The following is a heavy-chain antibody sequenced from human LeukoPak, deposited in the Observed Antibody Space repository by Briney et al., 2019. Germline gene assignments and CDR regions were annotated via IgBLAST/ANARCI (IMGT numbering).Heavy chain of an antibody. CDR1: GFSLSCSE. CDR2: INSADNVE. J-gene: IGHJ5*02. V-gene: IGHV3-48*03. CDR3: AKATRNGPFVIGLDL. D-gene: IGHD3-16*02. Sequence: WGSLRLSCAASGFSLSCSEMNWVRQAPGKGPEWVAHINSADNVEYYTDSVRGRFTMSRDTAKELLYRHLNSVRDEAASDYYCAKATRNGPFVIGLDLWGQGVLVTVPS.